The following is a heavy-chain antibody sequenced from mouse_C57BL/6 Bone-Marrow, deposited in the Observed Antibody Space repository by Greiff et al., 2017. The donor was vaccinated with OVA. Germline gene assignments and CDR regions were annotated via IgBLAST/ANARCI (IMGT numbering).Heavy chain of an antibody. J-gene: IGHJ4*01. Sequence: QVQLKQPGAELVKPGASVKMSCKASGYTFTSYWITWVKQRPGQGLEWIGDIYPGSGSTNYNEKFKSKATLTVDTSSSTAYMQLRSLTSEDSAVYYGARGGSSQPYYYAMDYWGQGTSVTVSS. CDR2: IYPGSGST. D-gene: IGHD1-1*01. CDR3: ARGGSSQPYYYAMDY. CDR1: GYTFTSYW. V-gene: IGHV1-55*01.